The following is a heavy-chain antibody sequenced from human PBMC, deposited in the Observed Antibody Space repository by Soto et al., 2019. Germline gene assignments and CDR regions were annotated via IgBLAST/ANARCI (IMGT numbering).Heavy chain of an antibody. CDR2: IRSKANSYAT. J-gene: IGHJ6*02. D-gene: IGHD3-22*01. Sequence: EVQLVESGGGLVQPGGSLKLSCAASGFTFSGSAMHWVRQASGKGLEWVGRIRSKANSYATAYAASVKGRFTISRDDSKSRAYLQMKNRKTEDTAVYYCTRSRGGCDSSGTVGMDVWGQGTTVTVSS. CDR3: TRSRGGCDSSGTVGMDV. V-gene: IGHV3-73*02. CDR1: GFTFSGSA.